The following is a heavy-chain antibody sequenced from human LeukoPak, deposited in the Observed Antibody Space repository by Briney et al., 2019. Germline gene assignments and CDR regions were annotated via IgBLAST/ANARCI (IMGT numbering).Heavy chain of an antibody. CDR3: APEYCGGGSCYFDY. V-gene: IGHV2-5*02. CDR2: IYWGDDK. D-gene: IGHD2-15*01. Sequence: ESGPTLVNPTQTLTLTCTFSGFSLSTSGVGVGWIRQPPGKALEWLALIYWGDDKRYSPSLKSRLTITKDTSKNQVVLTMTNMDPVDTATYYCAPEYCGGGSCYFDYWGQGTLVTVSS. J-gene: IGHJ4*02. CDR1: GFSLSTSGVG.